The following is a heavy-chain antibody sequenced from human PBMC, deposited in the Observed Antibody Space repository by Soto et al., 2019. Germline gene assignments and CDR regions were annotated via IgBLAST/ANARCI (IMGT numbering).Heavy chain of an antibody. Sequence: TGGSLRLSCAASGFSFSTYSMNWVRQAPGKGLEWVSSISSSSTYTYYADSVKGRFTISRDNAKNSLYLQMNSLRAEDTAVYYCARLAVPAAMDYYYGMDVWGQGTTVTVSS. CDR1: GFSFSTYS. CDR2: ISSSSTYT. CDR3: ARLAVPAAMDYYYGMDV. D-gene: IGHD2-2*01. V-gene: IGHV3-21*01. J-gene: IGHJ6*02.